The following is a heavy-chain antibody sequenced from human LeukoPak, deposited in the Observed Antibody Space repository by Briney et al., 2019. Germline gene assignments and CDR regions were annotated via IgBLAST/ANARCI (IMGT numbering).Heavy chain of an antibody. D-gene: IGHD3-3*01. Sequence: TSETLSLTCTVSGGSISSSSYYWGWVRQPPGKGLEWIGSIYYSGSTYYNPSLKSRVTISVDTSKNQFSLKLSSVTAADTAVYYCARLPESYDFRSGYYIPPDYWGQGTLVTVSS. V-gene: IGHV4-39*01. J-gene: IGHJ4*02. CDR1: GGSISSSSYY. CDR2: IYYSGST. CDR3: ARLPESYDFRSGYYIPPDY.